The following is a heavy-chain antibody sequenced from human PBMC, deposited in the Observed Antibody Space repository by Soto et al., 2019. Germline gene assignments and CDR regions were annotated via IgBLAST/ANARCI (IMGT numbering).Heavy chain of an antibody. Sequence: GGSLRLSCAASGFTFSSYSMNWVRQAPGKGLEWVSSISSSSSYIYYADSVKGRFTISRDNAKNSLYLQMNSLRAEDTAVYYCARETGSIVLMVYAPYFDYWGQGTLVTVSS. CDR2: ISSSSSYI. J-gene: IGHJ4*02. CDR1: GFTFSSYS. V-gene: IGHV3-21*01. D-gene: IGHD2-8*01. CDR3: ARETGSIVLMVYAPYFDY.